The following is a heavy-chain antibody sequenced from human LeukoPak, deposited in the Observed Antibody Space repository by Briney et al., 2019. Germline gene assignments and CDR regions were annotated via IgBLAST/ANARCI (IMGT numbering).Heavy chain of an antibody. D-gene: IGHD2-2*01. CDR3: ARVSSYCSSTSCTGDY. CDR1: GFTFSSYS. Sequence: QPGGSLRLSCAASGFTFSSYSLNWVRQSPGKGREWVSSISSSSSYIYYADSVEGRFTISRDNAKNSLYLQMNSLRAEDTAVYYCARVSSYCSSTSCTGDYWGQGTLVTVSS. V-gene: IGHV3-21*01. CDR2: ISSSSSYI. J-gene: IGHJ4*02.